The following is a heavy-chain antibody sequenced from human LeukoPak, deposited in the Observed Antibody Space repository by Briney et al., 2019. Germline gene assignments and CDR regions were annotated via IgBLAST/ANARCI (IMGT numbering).Heavy chain of an antibody. J-gene: IGHJ4*02. CDR1: GYTFNGYY. Sequence: ASVKVSCKASGYTFNGYYMHWVRQAPGQGLEWMGWISAYNSNTNYAQKLQGRVTMTTDTSTSTAYMELRSLRSDDTAVYYCARDKGNDWKPIDYWGQGTLVTVSS. CDR2: ISAYNSNT. CDR3: ARDKGNDWKPIDY. V-gene: IGHV1-18*04. D-gene: IGHD1-1*01.